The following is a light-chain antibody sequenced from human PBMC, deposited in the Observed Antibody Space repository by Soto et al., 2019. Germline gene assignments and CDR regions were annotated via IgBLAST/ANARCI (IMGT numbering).Light chain of an antibody. V-gene: IGKV3-15*01. J-gene: IGKJ1*01. CDR3: QQYGSSPT. CDR1: QSVSTK. CDR2: GAS. Sequence: EVVMTQSPATLSVSPGERATLSCRASQSVSTKLAWYQQRPGQAPRLLIYGASTRATGIPARFSGSGSGTDFTLSISRLEPEDFAVYYCQQYGSSPTFGQGTKVDIK.